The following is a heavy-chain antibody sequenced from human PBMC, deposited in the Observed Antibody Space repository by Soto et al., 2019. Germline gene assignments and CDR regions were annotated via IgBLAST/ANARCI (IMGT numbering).Heavy chain of an antibody. Sequence: QVQLVQSGAEVKKPGSSVKVSCKASGGTFSSYAISWVRQAPGQGLEWMGGIIPIFGTANYAQKFQGRVTITADESTSTAYMELSSLRSEDTAVYYCAKLARDIGLVQAAMPGWFDPWGQGTLVTVSS. V-gene: IGHV1-69*12. CDR2: IIPIFGTA. D-gene: IGHD2-2*01. J-gene: IGHJ5*02. CDR1: GGTFSSYA. CDR3: AKLARDIGLVQAAMPGWFDP.